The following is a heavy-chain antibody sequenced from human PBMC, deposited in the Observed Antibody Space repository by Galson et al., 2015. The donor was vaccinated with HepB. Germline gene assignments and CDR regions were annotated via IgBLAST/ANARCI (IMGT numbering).Heavy chain of an antibody. V-gene: IGHV3-30*03. J-gene: IGHJ4*02. CDR3: ARGATEYYFDY. CDR2: MSYDGSDK. D-gene: IGHD5-12*01. Sequence: SLRLSCAASGFTFSSHGMHWVRQAPGKGLEWVAVMSYDGSDKYCADSVKGRFTISRDNSKNTLYLQMNSLSSEDTAVYYCARGATEYYFDYWGQGTLVTVSS. CDR1: GFTFSSHG.